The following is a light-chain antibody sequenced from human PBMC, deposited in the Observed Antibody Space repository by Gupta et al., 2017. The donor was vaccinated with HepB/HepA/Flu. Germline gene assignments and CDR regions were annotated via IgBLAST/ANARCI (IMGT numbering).Light chain of an antibody. CDR3: LFYMGSGVWV. J-gene: IGLJ3*02. Sequence: QPVVTQEPSFSVSPGGTVTLTCGLTSGSVSTTFYPSWYHQTPGQPPRTLIYSTNTRSSGVPDRFSGSILGNKAALTITGAQADDESDYYYLFYMGSGVWVFGGGTKLTVL. CDR2: STN. CDR1: SGSVSTTFY. V-gene: IGLV8-61*01.